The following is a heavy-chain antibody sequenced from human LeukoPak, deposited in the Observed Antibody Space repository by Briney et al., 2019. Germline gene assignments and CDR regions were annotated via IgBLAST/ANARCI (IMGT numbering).Heavy chain of an antibody. CDR3: ARGPTDYDYYDSSGYPNWFDP. J-gene: IGHJ5*02. CDR1: GGSISSYY. CDR2: IYYSGST. Sequence: PSETLSLTCTVSGGSISSYYWSWIRQPPGKGLEWIGYIYYSGSTNYNPSLKSRVTISVDRSKNQFSLKLSSVTAADTAVYYCARGPTDYDYYDSSGYPNWFDPWGQGTLVTVSS. D-gene: IGHD3-22*01. V-gene: IGHV4-59*12.